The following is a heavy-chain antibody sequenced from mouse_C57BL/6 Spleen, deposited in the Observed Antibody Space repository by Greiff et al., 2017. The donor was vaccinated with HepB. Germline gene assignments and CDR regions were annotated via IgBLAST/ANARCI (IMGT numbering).Heavy chain of an antibody. CDR1: GYTFTSYW. CDR2: IDPSDSET. CDR3: ARSYDSYWYFDV. V-gene: IGHV1-52*01. J-gene: IGHJ1*03. D-gene: IGHD2-12*01. Sequence: QVQLQQSGAELVRPGSSVKLSCKASGYTFTSYWMHWVKQRPIQGLEWIGNIDPSDSETHYNQKFKDKATLTVDKSSSTAYMQLSSLTSEDSAVYYCARSYDSYWYFDVWGTGTTVTVSS.